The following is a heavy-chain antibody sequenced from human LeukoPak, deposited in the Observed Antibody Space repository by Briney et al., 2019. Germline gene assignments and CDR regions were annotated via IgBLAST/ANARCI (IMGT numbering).Heavy chain of an antibody. CDR2: IIPIFGTA. V-gene: IGHV1-69*05. D-gene: IGHD5-18*01. CDR1: GGTFSSYA. CDR3: ASTTAMETHFDY. J-gene: IGHJ4*02. Sequence: SVKVSCKASGGTFSSYAISWARQAPGQGLEWMGRIIPIFGTANYAQKFQGRVTITTDESTSTAYMELSSLRSEDTAVYYCASTTAMETHFDYWGQGTLVTVSS.